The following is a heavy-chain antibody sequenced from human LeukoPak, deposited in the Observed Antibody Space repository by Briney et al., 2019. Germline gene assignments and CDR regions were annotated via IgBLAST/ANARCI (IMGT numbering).Heavy chain of an antibody. D-gene: IGHD3-22*01. Sequence: GGSLRLSCAASGFTVSSNCMSWVRQAPGKGLEWVSVIYYSGSTYYADSVKGRFTISRDNSKNTLYLQMNSLRAEDTAVYYCARGLYYYDSSGYYYYWGQGILVTVSS. J-gene: IGHJ4*02. V-gene: IGHV3-53*01. CDR1: GFTVSSNC. CDR2: IYYSGST. CDR3: ARGLYYYDSSGYYYY.